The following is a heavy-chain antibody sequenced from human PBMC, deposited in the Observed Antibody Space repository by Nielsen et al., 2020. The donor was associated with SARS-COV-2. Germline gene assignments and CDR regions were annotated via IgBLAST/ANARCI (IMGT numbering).Heavy chain of an antibody. CDR2: ISSGGHSI. CDR1: GFAFRTHS. J-gene: IGHJ5*02. Sequence: GESLKISCAASGFAFRTHSMNWLRQAPGKGLEWISYISSGGHSIYYADSVKGRFTISRDNAKNSLYLQMNSLRDEDTAVYYCARDGRQSGYDERSWFDTWGQGTLVTVSS. V-gene: IGHV3-48*02. D-gene: IGHD5-12*01. CDR3: ARDGRQSGYDERSWFDT.